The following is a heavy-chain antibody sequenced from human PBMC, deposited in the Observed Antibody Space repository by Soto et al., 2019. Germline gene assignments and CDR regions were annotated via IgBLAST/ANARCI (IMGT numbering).Heavy chain of an antibody. V-gene: IGHV3-23*01. D-gene: IGHD1-26*01. CDR3: AKQQMGVIRALDY. CDR2: IRETGNT. J-gene: IGHJ4*02. CDR1: GFTFSNYA. Sequence: EVQILPSGGGLEQPGGSLRLSCAASGFTFSNYAMSWIRQAPGKGLEWVSTIRETGNTYYADSVRGRFATSRDNSENTLYLQMSSLRAEDTAVYYCAKQQMGVIRALDYWGQGTLVTVSS.